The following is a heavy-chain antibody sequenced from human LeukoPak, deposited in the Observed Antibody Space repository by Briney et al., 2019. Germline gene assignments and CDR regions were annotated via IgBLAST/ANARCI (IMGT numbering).Heavy chain of an antibody. D-gene: IGHD3-22*01. J-gene: IGHJ4*02. CDR3: AKVPSYYYDSSGYYPFDY. CDR1: GFTFSSYG. Sequence: VGSLRLSCAASGFTFSSYGMHWVRQAPGKGLEWVAFIRYDGSNKYYADSVKGRFTISRDNSKNTLYLQMNSLRAEDTAVYYCAKVPSYYYDSSGYYPFDYWGQGTLVTVSS. V-gene: IGHV3-30*02. CDR2: IRYDGSNK.